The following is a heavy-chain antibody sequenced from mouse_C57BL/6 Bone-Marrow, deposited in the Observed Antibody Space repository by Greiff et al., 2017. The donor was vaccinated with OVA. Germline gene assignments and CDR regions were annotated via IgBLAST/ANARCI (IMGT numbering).Heavy chain of an antibody. CDR2: IYPGDGDT. CDR1: GYAFSSYW. Sequence: VQLKESGAELVKPGASVKISCKASGYAFSSYWMNWVKQRPGKGLEWIGQIYPGDGDTNYNGKFKGKATLTADKSSSTAYMQLSSLTSEDSAVYFCARYDDYERYFDVWGTGTTVTVSS. J-gene: IGHJ1*03. CDR3: ARYDDYERYFDV. D-gene: IGHD2-4*01. V-gene: IGHV1-80*01.